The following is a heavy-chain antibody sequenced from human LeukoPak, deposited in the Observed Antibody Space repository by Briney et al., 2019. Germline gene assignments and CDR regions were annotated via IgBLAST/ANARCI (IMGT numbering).Heavy chain of an antibody. Sequence: GGSLRLSCAASGFTFSSYGMHWVRQAPGKGLEWVAVISYDGSNKYYADSVKGRFTISRDNSKNTLYLQMNSLRAEDTAVYYCAKAGYSSGWFLVGKFDYWGQGTLVTVSS. CDR3: AKAGYSSGWFLVGKFDY. CDR1: GFTFSSYG. D-gene: IGHD6-19*01. J-gene: IGHJ4*02. V-gene: IGHV3-30*18. CDR2: ISYDGSNK.